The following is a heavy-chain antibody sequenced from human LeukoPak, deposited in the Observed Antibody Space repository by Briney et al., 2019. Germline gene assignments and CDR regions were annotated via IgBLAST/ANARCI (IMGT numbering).Heavy chain of an antibody. CDR2: INHSGST. CDR3: AIPYYDFWSGSAYNWFDP. CDR1: GGSFSGYY. V-gene: IGHV4-34*01. Sequence: SETLSLTCAVYGGSFSGYYWSWIRQPPGKGLEWIGEINHSGSTNYNPSLKSRVTISVDTSKNQFSLKLSSVTAADTAVYYCAIPYYDFWSGSAYNWFDPWGQGTLVTVSS. J-gene: IGHJ5*02. D-gene: IGHD3-3*01.